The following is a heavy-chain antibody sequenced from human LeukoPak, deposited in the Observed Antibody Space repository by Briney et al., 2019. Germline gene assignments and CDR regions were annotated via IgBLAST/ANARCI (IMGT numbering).Heavy chain of an antibody. CDR2: INHSGST. D-gene: IGHD6-19*01. V-gene: IGHV4-34*01. Sequence: SETLSLTCAVYGGSLSGYYWSWIRQPPGKGLEWIGEINHSGSTNYKPSLKRRVTISIDTSKNQFSLRLSSVTAADTAVYYCASATWLVGGWNDYWGQGTLVTVSS. CDR3: ASATWLVGGWNDY. CDR1: GGSLSGYY. J-gene: IGHJ4*02.